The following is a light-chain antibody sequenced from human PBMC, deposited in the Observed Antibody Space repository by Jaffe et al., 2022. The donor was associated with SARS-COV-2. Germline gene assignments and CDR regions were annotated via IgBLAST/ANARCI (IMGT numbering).Light chain of an antibody. CDR1: SSDVGSYNL. CDR3: CSYAGTSGHV. Sequence: QSALTQPASVSGSPAQSITISCTGTSSDVGSYNLVSWYQQHPGKVPKLIIYEDTKRPSGVSDRFSGSKSGNTASLTISGLQAEDEAEYHCCSYAGTSGHVFGTGTKVTVL. J-gene: IGLJ1*01. V-gene: IGLV2-23*01. CDR2: EDT.